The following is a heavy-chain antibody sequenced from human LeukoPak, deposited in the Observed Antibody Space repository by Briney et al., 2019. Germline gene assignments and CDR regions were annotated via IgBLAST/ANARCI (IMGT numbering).Heavy chain of an antibody. CDR3: ARTPYDFWSASYSYYFDY. V-gene: IGHV3-48*03. D-gene: IGHD3-3*01. CDR2: ISTSGSTI. CDR1: GFTFSSYE. Sequence: AGGSLRLSCAASGFTFSSYEMNWVRQAPGKGLEWVSYISTSGSTIYYADSVKGRFTISRDNAKNSLYLQMNSLRAEDTAVFYCARTPYDFWSASYSYYFDYWGQGTLVTVSS. J-gene: IGHJ4*02.